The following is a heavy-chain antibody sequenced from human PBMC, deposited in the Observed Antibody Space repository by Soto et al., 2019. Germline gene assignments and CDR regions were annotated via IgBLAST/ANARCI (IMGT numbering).Heavy chain of an antibody. J-gene: IGHJ6*02. CDR1: GYTFTSYG. CDR2: ISAYNGNT. V-gene: IGHV1-18*01. D-gene: IGHD2-2*01. CDR3: AREVVEIPAAMDDHYYYGMDV. Sequence: ASVKVSCKASGYTFTSYGISWVRQAPGQGLEWMGWISAYNGNTNYAQKLQGRVTMTTDTSTSTAYMELRSLRSDDTAVYYCAREVVEIPAAMDDHYYYGMDVWGQGTTVTVSS.